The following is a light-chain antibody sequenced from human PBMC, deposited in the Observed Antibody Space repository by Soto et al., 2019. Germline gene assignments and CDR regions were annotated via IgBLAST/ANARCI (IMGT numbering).Light chain of an antibody. CDR2: GDN. V-gene: IGLV1-44*01. CDR1: SSNIGSNS. CDR3: AAWDERLKGWM. J-gene: IGLJ7*01. Sequence: QSVLIQPPSVSGTPGQRVIISCSGSSSNIGSNSANWYQQLPGTAPGLLIYGDNKRPSRVPDRFSGSKSGTSASLAISGLQSGDEADYYCAAWDERLKGWMFGGGTQRPSS.